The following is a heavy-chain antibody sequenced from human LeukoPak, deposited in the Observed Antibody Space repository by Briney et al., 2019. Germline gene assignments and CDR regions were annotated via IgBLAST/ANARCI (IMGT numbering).Heavy chain of an antibody. V-gene: IGHV4-59*01. D-gene: IGHD4-17*01. J-gene: IGHJ4*02. CDR3: ARSGRYGDDVLRY. Sequence: SETLSLTCTVSGGSISSYYWSWIRQPPGKGLEWLGYIYYSGSTNYNPSLKSRVTISVDTSKNQFSLTLSSVTAADTAVYYCARSGRYGDDVLRYWGQGTLVTVSS. CDR2: IYYSGST. CDR1: GGSISSYY.